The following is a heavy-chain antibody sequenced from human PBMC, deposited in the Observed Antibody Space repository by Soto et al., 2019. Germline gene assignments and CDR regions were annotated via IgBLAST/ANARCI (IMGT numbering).Heavy chain of an antibody. D-gene: IGHD6-19*01. CDR1: GFTFSSYS. Sequence: EVQLVESGGGLVKPGGSLRLSCAASGFTFSSYSMNWVRQAPGKGLEWVSSISSSSSYIYYADSVKGRFTISRNNAKNSLYLQMNSLRAEDTAVYYCAREAVGAFDIWGQGTMVTVSS. CDR3: AREAVGAFDI. V-gene: IGHV3-21*01. J-gene: IGHJ3*02. CDR2: ISSSSSYI.